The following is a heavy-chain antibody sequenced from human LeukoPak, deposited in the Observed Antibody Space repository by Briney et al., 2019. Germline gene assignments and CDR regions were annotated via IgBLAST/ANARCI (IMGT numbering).Heavy chain of an antibody. V-gene: IGHV3-74*01. CDR3: ARGVGYYDILTGYFFDP. J-gene: IGHJ5*02. CDR2: INSDGSST. D-gene: IGHD3-9*01. CDR1: GFTFSSYW. Sequence: GGSLRLSCAASGFTFSSYWMHWVRHAPGKGLVWVSRINSDGSSTIYADSVKGRFTISRDNAKNTLYLQMNSLRAEDTAVYSCARGVGYYDILTGYFFDPWGQGTLVTVSS.